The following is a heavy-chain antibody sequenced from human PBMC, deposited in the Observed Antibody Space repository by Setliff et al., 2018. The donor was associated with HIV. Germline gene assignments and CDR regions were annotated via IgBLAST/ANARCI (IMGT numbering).Heavy chain of an antibody. CDR2: IYHSGTT. CDR3: ARGHTKNYYGGDFFDF. Sequence: SETLSLTCAVYGGSFSGYYWGWIRQPPGKGLEWIGSIYHSGTTYYNPSLKRRVTISVDTSKKQFSLELNSVTAADTAVYYCARGHTKNYYGGDFFDFWGQGSLVTVSS. D-gene: IGHD1-26*01. J-gene: IGHJ4*02. CDR1: GGSFSGYY. V-gene: IGHV4-34*01.